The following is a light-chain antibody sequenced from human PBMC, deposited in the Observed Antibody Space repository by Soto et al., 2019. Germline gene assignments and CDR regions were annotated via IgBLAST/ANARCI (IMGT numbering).Light chain of an antibody. J-gene: IGLJ2*01. Sequence: QSALTQPASVSGSPGQSITISCTGPSSDVGGYNYVSWYQQHPGKAPKLMIYEVTNRPSGVSNRFSGSKSGNTASLTISGLQAEDEADYYCSSYRSSNSVVFGGGTKLTVL. V-gene: IGLV2-14*01. CDR3: SSYRSSNSVV. CDR1: SSDVGGYNY. CDR2: EVT.